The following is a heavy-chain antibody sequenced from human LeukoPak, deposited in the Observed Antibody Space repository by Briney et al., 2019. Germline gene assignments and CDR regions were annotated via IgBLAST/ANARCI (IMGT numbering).Heavy chain of an antibody. V-gene: IGHV4-59*01. CDR3: ARVGDWNDLVY. Sequence: PSETLSLTCTVSGGSISPYYWSWIRQPPGKGLEWIGYILYSGTTTNYNPSLKSRVTISVDTSKNQFSLKLSSVTAADTAVYYCARVGDWNDLVYWGQGTLVTVSS. D-gene: IGHD1-1*01. CDR1: GGSISPYY. J-gene: IGHJ4*02. CDR2: ILYSGTTT.